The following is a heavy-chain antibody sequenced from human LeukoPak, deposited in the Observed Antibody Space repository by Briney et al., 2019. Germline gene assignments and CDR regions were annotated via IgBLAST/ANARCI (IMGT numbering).Heavy chain of an antibody. Sequence: ASVKVSCKVSGYTLTELSMHWVRQAPGKGIEWMGGFDPEDGETIYAQKFQGRVTMTEDTSTDTAYMELSSLRSEDTAVYYCATGYSSGWYGNWFDPWGQGTLVTVSS. CDR2: FDPEDGET. D-gene: IGHD6-19*01. CDR1: GYTLTELS. J-gene: IGHJ5*02. V-gene: IGHV1-24*01. CDR3: ATGYSSGWYGNWFDP.